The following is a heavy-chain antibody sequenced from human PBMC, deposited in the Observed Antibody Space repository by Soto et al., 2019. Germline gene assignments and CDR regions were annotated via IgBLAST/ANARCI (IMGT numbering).Heavy chain of an antibody. CDR3: ARERYSSGLIWFDP. Sequence: SETLSLTCAVSGGSISSYYWSWIRQPPGKGLEWIGYIYYSGSTNYNPSLKSRVTISVDTSKNQFSLKLSSVTAADTAVYYCARERYSSGLIWFDPWGQGTLVTVSS. CDR1: GGSISSYY. V-gene: IGHV4-59*01. J-gene: IGHJ5*02. CDR2: IYYSGST. D-gene: IGHD6-19*01.